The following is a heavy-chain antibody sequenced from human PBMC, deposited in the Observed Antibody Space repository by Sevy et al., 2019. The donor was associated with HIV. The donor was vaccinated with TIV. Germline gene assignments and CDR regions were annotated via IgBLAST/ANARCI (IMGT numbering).Heavy chain of an antibody. V-gene: IGHV4-61*01. Sequence: SETLSLTCTVSGGSVSSGSYYCSWIRQPPGKGLEWIGYIYYSGSTNYNPSLKSRVTISVDTSKNQFSLKLSSVTAADTAVYYCARGNSGYDYIYYYYGMDVWGQGTTVTVSS. CDR2: IYYSGST. D-gene: IGHD5-12*01. CDR1: GGSVSSGSYY. J-gene: IGHJ6*02. CDR3: ARGNSGYDYIYYYYGMDV.